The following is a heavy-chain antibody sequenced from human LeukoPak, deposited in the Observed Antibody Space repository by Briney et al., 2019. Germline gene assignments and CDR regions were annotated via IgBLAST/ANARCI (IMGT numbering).Heavy chain of an antibody. J-gene: IGHJ6*02. CDR3: ARWRSVTTGYYYGMDV. V-gene: IGHV3-74*01. CDR1: GFTFSSYW. CDR2: VNTDGSTP. D-gene: IGHD4-17*01. Sequence: PGGSLRLSCAASGFTFSSYWMHWVRQAPGKGLVWVSRVNTDGSTPTYADSVKGRFTISRDNAKNTLYLQMNSLRAEDTAVYYCARWRSVTTGYYYGMDVWGQGTSVTVSS.